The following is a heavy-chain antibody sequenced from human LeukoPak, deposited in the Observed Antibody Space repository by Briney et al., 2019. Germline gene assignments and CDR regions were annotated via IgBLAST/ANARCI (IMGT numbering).Heavy chain of an antibody. CDR2: IIPIFGTA. CDR3: ARDRTGDRRYYYYYMDV. CDR1: GGTFSSYA. J-gene: IGHJ6*03. Sequence: APVKVSCKASGGTFSSYAISWVRQAPGQGLEWMGGIIPIFGTANYAQKFQGRVTITTDESTSTAYMELSSLRSEDTAVYYCARDRTGDRRYYYYYMDVWGKGTTVTVSS. V-gene: IGHV1-69*05. D-gene: IGHD7-27*01.